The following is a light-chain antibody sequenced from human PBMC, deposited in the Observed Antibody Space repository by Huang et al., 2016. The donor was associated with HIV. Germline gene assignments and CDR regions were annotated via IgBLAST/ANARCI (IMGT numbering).Light chain of an antibody. V-gene: IGKV3-11*01. J-gene: IGKJ3*01. CDR3: QDRYNWPRFT. CDR1: QSVGTY. Sequence: EIMLTQSPATLSLSPGKSATLSCRASQSVGTYLAWYQQKHGQAPRLLIYDAAFRATGIPVRFSGSGSETNFTLTISRLEPEDFAVYYCQDRYNWPRFTFGPGTKVDIK. CDR2: DAA.